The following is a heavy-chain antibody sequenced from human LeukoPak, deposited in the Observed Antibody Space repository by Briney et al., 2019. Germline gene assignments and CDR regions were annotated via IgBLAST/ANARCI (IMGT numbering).Heavy chain of an antibody. D-gene: IGHD4-23*01. CDR3: ARGLRAYGGNPG. CDR2: INHSGST. J-gene: IGHJ4*02. CDR1: GGSFSDYY. V-gene: IGHV4-34*01. Sequence: MPSETLSLTCAVYGGSFSDYYWTWIRQPPGKGLEWIGEINHSGSTNYNPSLKSRVTISVDTSKNQFSLKLSSVTAADTAVYYCARGLRAYGGNPGWGQGTLVTVSS.